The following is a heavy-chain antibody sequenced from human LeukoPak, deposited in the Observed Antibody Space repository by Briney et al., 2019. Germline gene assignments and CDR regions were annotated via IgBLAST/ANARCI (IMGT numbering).Heavy chain of an antibody. V-gene: IGHV3-74*01. CDR3: STGSGHAFDI. CDR2: INSDGSST. J-gene: IGHJ3*02. D-gene: IGHD3-10*01. CDR1: GFTFSSYW. Sequence: GGSLRLSCAASGFTFSSYWMHWVRQVPGKGLVWVSRINSDGSSTSYADSVKGRFTISIDNAKNTLYVQMNSLRAEDTAVYYCSTGSGHAFDIWGRGTMVTVSS.